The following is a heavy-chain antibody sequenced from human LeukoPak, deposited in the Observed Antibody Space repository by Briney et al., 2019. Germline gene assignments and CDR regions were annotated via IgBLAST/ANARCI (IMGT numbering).Heavy chain of an antibody. J-gene: IGHJ3*02. CDR2: INPNSSGT. CDR3: ARTYDSSEVGAFDI. D-gene: IGHD3-22*01. CDR1: GYTFPGYY. Sequence: ASVKVSCKASGYTFPGYYMHWVRQAPGQGLEWMGRINPNSSGTNYAQKFQGRVTMTRDTSISTAYMELSRLRSDDTAVYYCARTYDSSEVGAFDIWGQGTMVTVSS. V-gene: IGHV1-2*06.